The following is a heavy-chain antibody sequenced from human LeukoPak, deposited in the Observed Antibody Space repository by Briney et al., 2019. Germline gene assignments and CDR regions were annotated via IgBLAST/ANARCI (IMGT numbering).Heavy chain of an antibody. CDR3: AIPPQYYCDSSGLTRFDP. Sequence: GGSLRLSCAASGFTFSSYAMSWVRQAPGKGLEWVSAISGGGGSTYYADSVKGRFTISRDNSKNTLYLQMNSLGAEDTAVYYCAIPPQYYCDSSGLTRFDPWGQGTLVTVSS. J-gene: IGHJ5*02. CDR1: GFTFSSYA. CDR2: ISGGGGST. D-gene: IGHD3-22*01. V-gene: IGHV3-23*01.